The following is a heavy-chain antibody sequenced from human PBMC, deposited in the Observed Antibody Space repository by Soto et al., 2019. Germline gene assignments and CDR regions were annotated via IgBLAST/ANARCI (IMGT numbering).Heavy chain of an antibody. D-gene: IGHD2-15*01. CDR2: ISWNSGSI. CDR1: GFTFDDYA. CDR3: AKGTSPGIVVVVAASDDAFDI. V-gene: IGHV3-9*01. Sequence: GGSLRLSCAASGFTFDDYAMHWVRQAPGKGLEWVSGISWNSGSIGYADSVKGRFTISRDNAKNSLYLQMNSLRAEDTALYYCAKGTSPGIVVVVAASDDAFDIWGQGTMVTVSS. J-gene: IGHJ3*02.